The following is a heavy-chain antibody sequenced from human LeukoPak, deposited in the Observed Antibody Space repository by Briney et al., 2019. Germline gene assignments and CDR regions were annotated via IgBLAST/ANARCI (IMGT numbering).Heavy chain of an antibody. CDR2: IYYSGST. Sequence: SETLSLTCTVSGGSISSYYWSWIRQPPGQGLEWIGYIYYSGSTNYNPSLKSRVTITVDTSKNQFSLKLSSVTAADTAVYYCASVRRTYYYMDVWGKGTPVTVSS. CDR1: GGSISSYY. J-gene: IGHJ6*03. V-gene: IGHV4-59*12. CDR3: ASVRRTYYYMDV.